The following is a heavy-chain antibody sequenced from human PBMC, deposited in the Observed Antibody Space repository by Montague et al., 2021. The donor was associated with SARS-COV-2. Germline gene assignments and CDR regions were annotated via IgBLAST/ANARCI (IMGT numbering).Heavy chain of an antibody. D-gene: IGHD1-26*01. CDR2: VFYRGST. CDR1: GDSISSLHYY. Sequence: SETLSLTCTVSGDSISSLHYYWGWIRQSPGKGLKWIGNVFYRGSTYYNPSLRSRVTISVDTSKNQFALRLRSVTATDTAIYYCARRAGVVGGTRFDYWGQGILVPVSS. V-gene: IGHV4-39*01. CDR3: ARRAGVVGGTRFDY. J-gene: IGHJ4*01.